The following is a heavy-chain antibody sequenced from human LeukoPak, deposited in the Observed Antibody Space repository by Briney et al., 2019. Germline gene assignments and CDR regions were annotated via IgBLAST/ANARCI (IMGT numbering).Heavy chain of an antibody. V-gene: IGHV4-59*01. CDR1: GASIRSYY. CDR3: STDSPTGFDH. J-gene: IGHJ4*02. Sequence: SETMSLTCTVSGASIRSYYWSWTRQTPGKGLEWIGYIYHTGSTKYNPSLKSRVTISIDTSKNHFSLTLTSVTAADTAVYYCSTDSPTGFDHWGQGALVTVSS. D-gene: IGHD2-8*02. CDR2: IYHTGST.